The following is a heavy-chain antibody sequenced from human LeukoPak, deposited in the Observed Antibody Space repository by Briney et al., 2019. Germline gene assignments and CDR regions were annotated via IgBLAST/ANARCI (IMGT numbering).Heavy chain of an antibody. Sequence: PGGFLRLSCAASGFTFSNYWMHWVRQAPGKGLVWVSRINSDGSSTSYADSVKGRFTISRDNAKNTLYLQMNSLRAEDTAVYYCATAAGTITHNYFDYWGQGTLVTVSS. CDR2: INSDGSST. CDR3: ATAAGTITHNYFDY. V-gene: IGHV3-74*01. CDR1: GFTFSNYW. D-gene: IGHD6-13*01. J-gene: IGHJ4*02.